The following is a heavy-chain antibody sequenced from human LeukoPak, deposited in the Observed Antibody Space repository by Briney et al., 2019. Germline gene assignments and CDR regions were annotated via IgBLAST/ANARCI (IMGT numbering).Heavy chain of an antibody. V-gene: IGHV3-48*03. CDR2: ITKGGATV. CDR3: ARLSVAVTRRFDL. D-gene: IGHD6-19*01. J-gene: IGHJ5*02. CDR1: GFTLSNYE. Sequence: PGGSLRLSCATFGFTLSNYEMNWVRLTPGKGLEWTSYITKGGATVLYAESVKGRFTISRDNANNSLYLQMNSLRAEDTAFYFCARLSVAVTRRFDLWGQGTLVTVSS.